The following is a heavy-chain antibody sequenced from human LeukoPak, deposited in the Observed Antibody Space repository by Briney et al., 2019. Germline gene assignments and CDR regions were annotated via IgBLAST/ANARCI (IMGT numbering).Heavy chain of an antibody. CDR3: GRDWAEMPATLNCHY. Sequence: ASVKVSCKASGYTFTGYYMHWVRQAPGQGLEWMGWINPDSGGTNYAQKFQGRVTMARDTSISTAYMELSRLRADDTAVYYCGRDWAEMPATLNCHYWGQGTLVTVSS. CDR2: INPDSGGT. V-gene: IGHV1-2*02. J-gene: IGHJ4*02. CDR1: GYTFTGYY. D-gene: IGHD1-26*01.